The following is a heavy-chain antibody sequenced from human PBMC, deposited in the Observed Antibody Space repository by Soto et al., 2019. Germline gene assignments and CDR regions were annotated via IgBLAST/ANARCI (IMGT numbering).Heavy chain of an antibody. CDR2: IIPILGIA. V-gene: IGHV1-69*08. CDR3: AREEYYYGSGAFFDY. J-gene: IGHJ4*02. D-gene: IGHD3-10*01. CDR1: GGTFSSYT. Sequence: QVQLVQSGAAVKKPGSSVKVSCKASGGTFSSYTISWVRQAPGQGPEWMGRIIPILGIANYAQKFQGRVTITADKSTSTAYMELSSLRSEDTAVYYCAREEYYYGSGAFFDYWGQGTLVTVSS.